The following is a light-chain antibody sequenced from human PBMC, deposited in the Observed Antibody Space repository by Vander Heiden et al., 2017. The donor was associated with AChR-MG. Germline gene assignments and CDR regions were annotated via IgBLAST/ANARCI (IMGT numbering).Light chain of an antibody. CDR2: HAS. CDR3: QQNHDWPPFP. V-gene: IGKV3-15*01. CDR1: QSVSSD. Sequence: EIVMTQSPATLSVSPGERATLSCRASQSVSSDLAWYQQKPGQAPRLLIYHASTRATGIPARFSGSGYGTEFTLTISSLQSDDVAVYYCQQNHDWPPFPFGHGTKVDIK. J-gene: IGKJ3*01.